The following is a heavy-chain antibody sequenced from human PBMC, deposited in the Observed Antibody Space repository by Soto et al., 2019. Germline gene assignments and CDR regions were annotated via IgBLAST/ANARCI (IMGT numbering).Heavy chain of an antibody. V-gene: IGHV1-24*01. Sequence: ASVKVSCKVSGYTLTELSMHWVRQAPGKGLEWMGGFDPEDGETIYAQKFQGRVTMNEDTSTDTAYMELSSLRSEDTAVYYCATNMVRGYYYYMDVWGKGTTVTVSS. J-gene: IGHJ6*03. CDR2: FDPEDGET. D-gene: IGHD3-10*01. CDR3: ATNMVRGYYYYMDV. CDR1: GYTLTELS.